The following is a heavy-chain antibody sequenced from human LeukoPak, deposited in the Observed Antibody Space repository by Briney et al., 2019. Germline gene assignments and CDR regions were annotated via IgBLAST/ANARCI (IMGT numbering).Heavy chain of an antibody. CDR3: AKGRSGWTYDAFDI. CDR1: GFTFDDFA. CDR2: IIWNSGST. D-gene: IGHD6-19*01. J-gene: IGHJ3*02. Sequence: GGSLRLSCAASGFTFDDFAMHWVRQAPGKGLEWVSGIIWNSGSTGYADSVEGRFTISRDNAKNTLYLQTNSLRADDTALYSCAKGRSGWTYDAFDIWGQGTMVTVSS. V-gene: IGHV3-9*01.